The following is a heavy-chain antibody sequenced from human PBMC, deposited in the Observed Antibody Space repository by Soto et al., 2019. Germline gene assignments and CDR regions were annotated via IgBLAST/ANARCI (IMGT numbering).Heavy chain of an antibody. Sequence: SETLSLTCAVYGGSFSGYYWSWIRQPPGKGLEWIGEINHSGSTNYNPSLKSRVTISVDTSKNQFSLKLSSVTAADTAVYYCARGMTTVTTDCYFDYWGQGTLVTAPQ. D-gene: IGHD4-17*01. J-gene: IGHJ4*02. CDR1: GGSFSGYY. CDR2: INHSGST. V-gene: IGHV4-34*01. CDR3: ARGMTTVTTDCYFDY.